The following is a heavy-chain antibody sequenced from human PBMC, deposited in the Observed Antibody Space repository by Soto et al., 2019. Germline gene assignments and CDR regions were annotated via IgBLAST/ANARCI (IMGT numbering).Heavy chain of an antibody. D-gene: IGHD3-22*01. CDR2: MYYSGGT. Sequence: SETLSLTCTVSGGSISSYYCSWIRQPPGKGLEWIGYMYYSGGTNYNPSLKSRVTISVDTSKNQFSLKLSSVTAADTAVYYCAKDRVPNDSSGYYSILTESWGQGTVVTVSS. CDR1: GGSISSYY. V-gene: IGHV4-59*01. J-gene: IGHJ5*02. CDR3: AKDRVPNDSSGYYSILTES.